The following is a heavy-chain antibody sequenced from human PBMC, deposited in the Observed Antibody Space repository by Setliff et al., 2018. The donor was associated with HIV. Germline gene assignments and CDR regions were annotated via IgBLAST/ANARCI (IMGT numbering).Heavy chain of an antibody. CDR3: ARVGDYGSGGWFDP. CDR1: GGSLSGYF. Sequence: TSETLSLTCAVYGGSLSGYFWSWIRQPPGEGLEWIGEINLSGSTNYNPSLKSRVTILVDTSKNQFSLKLSSVTAADTAVYYCARVGDYGSGGWFDPWGQGTLVTVSS. D-gene: IGHD3-10*01. V-gene: IGHV4-34*01. J-gene: IGHJ5*02. CDR2: INLSGST.